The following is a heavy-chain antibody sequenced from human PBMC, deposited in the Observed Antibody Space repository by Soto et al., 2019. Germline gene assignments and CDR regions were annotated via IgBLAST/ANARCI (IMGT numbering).Heavy chain of an antibody. CDR3: ARDLGGHDGFY. CDR2: IWYDETNR. J-gene: IGHJ4*02. D-gene: IGHD5-12*01. CDR1: GFTFSSYG. V-gene: IGHV3-33*01. Sequence: QVQLVESGGGVVQPGRSLRLSCAASGFTFSSYGMHWVRQAPGKGLEWVAVIWYDETNRACADSVKGRFTISRDNSENMLYLQMNSLRAEDTAVYFCARDLGGHDGFYWGQGTLVTVSS.